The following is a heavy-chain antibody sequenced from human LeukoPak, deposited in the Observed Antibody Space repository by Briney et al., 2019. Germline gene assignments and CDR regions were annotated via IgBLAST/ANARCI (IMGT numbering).Heavy chain of an antibody. CDR1: GFTFRSYA. CDR3: AKRDA. J-gene: IGHJ6*04. Sequence: GGSLRLSCAASGFTFRSYAINWVRQAPGKGLEWVSGISDSGDATSYADSVKGRFTISRDNSKNTVSLQMNSLRAEDTAVYYCAKRDAWGKGTTVTVSS. CDR2: ISDSGDAT. V-gene: IGHV3-23*01.